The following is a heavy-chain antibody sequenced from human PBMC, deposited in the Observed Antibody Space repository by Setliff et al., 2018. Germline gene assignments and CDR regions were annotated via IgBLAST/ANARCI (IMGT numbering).Heavy chain of an antibody. J-gene: IGHJ4*01. CDR1: GGSISSGDYY. Sequence: SETLSLTCTVSGGSISSGDYYWSWIRQPPGKGLEWIGYIYYSGSTYYNPSLKSRVTISVDTSKNQFSLKLSSVTAADTAVYYCARGPPEYYYDSSGYTTLDYWG. CDR3: ARGPPEYYYDSSGYTTLDY. V-gene: IGHV4-30-4*08. CDR2: IYYSGST. D-gene: IGHD3-22*01.